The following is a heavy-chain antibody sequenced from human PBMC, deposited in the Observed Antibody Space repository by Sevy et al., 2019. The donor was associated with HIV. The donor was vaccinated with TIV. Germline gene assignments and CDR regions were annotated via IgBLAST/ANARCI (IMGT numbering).Heavy chain of an antibody. V-gene: IGHV3-7*01. D-gene: IGHD3-3*01. CDR3: ARDVGEGGDYYGMDV. CDR1: GFTFSSYW. J-gene: IGHJ6*02. CDR2: IKQDGSEK. Sequence: GGSLRLSCAASGFTFSSYWMSWVRQAPGKGLEWVANIKQDGSEKYYVDSVKGRFTISRDNAKNSLYLQMNSLRAEDKAVYYCARDVGEGGDYYGMDVWGQGTTVTVSS.